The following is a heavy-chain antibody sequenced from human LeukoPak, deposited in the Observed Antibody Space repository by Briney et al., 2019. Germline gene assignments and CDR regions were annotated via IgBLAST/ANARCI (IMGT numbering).Heavy chain of an antibody. CDR2: IRSKANSYAT. Sequence: GGSLRLSCAASGFTFSGSAMHWVRQASGKGLEWVGRIRSKANSYATAYAASVKCRFTISRDDSKNTAYLQMNSLKTEDTAVYYCTRHMTTVTSYNWFDPWGQGTLVTVSS. CDR1: GFTFSGSA. V-gene: IGHV3-73*01. D-gene: IGHD4-11*01. CDR3: TRHMTTVTSYNWFDP. J-gene: IGHJ5*02.